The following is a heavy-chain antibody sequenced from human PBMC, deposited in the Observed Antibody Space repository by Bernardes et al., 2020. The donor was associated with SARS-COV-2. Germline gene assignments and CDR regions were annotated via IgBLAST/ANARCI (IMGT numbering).Heavy chain of an antibody. CDR3: ARAGPTRWLLQLRYYYGMDV. J-gene: IGHJ6*02. CDR1: GFTFSSYW. Sequence: GGSLRLSCAASGFTFSSYWMHWVRQAPGKGLVWVSRINSDGSSTSYADSVKGRFTISRDNAKNTLYLQMNSLRAEDTAVYYCARAGPTRWLLQLRYYYGMDVWGQGTTVTVSS. CDR2: INSDGSST. D-gene: IGHD3-22*01. V-gene: IGHV3-74*01.